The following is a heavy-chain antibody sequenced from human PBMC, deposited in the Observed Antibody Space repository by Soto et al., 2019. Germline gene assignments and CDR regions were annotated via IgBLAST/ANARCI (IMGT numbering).Heavy chain of an antibody. D-gene: IGHD3-9*01. J-gene: IGHJ4*02. CDR1: GCILSDFG. CDR2: TSFDGSHE. V-gene: IGHV3-30*18. CDR3: AKSPSKARDYEVLAGYSGYFNS. Sequence: GGSLRLSCAASGCILSDFGMSWVRQAPGKGREWVAVTSFDGSHEYYAASAKGRFTISRDNCKNMLLLQMDNVRAEDTAVYYSAKSPSKARDYEVLAGYSGYFNSCGLGTLVRVSS.